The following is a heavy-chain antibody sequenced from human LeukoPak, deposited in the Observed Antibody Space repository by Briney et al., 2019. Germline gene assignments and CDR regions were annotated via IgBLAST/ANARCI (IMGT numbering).Heavy chain of an antibody. CDR2: IRYDGSNK. Sequence: PGGSLRLSCAASGFTFSSYGMHWVRQAPGKGLERVAFIRYDGSNKYYADSVKGRFTISRDNSKNTLYLQMNSLRAEDTAVYYCAKEGPVVRGVIYYNWFDPWGQGTLVTVSS. D-gene: IGHD3-10*01. J-gene: IGHJ5*02. V-gene: IGHV3-30*02. CDR3: AKEGPVVRGVIYYNWFDP. CDR1: GFTFSSYG.